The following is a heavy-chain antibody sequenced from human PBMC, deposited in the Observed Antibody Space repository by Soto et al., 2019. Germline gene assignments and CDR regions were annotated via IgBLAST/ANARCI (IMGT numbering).Heavy chain of an antibody. CDR3: AKESEMTTVTIYGMHV. CDR1: GFTFSSYG. V-gene: IGHV3-30*18. Sequence: QVQLVESGGGVVQPGRSLRLSCAASGFTFSSYGMHWVRQAPGKGLEWVAVISYDGSNKYYADSVKGRFTISRDNSKNTLYLQMNSLRAEDTAVYYWAKESEMTTVTIYGMHVWGQGTTVTVSS. CDR2: ISYDGSNK. J-gene: IGHJ6*02. D-gene: IGHD4-17*01.